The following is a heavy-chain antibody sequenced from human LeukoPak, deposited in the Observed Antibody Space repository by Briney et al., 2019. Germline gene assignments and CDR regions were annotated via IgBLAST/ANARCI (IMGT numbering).Heavy chain of an antibody. V-gene: IGHV4-34*01. CDR3: ARTPRSRYPYHGMDV. Sequence: PSETLSLTCAVYGGSFSGYYWSWIRQPPGKGLEWIGEINHSGSTNYNPSLKSRVTISVDTSKNQFSLKLSSVTAADTAVHSCARTPRSRYPYHGMDVWRQGTTDTVPS. D-gene: IGHD6-25*01. CDR2: INHSGST. J-gene: IGHJ6*02. CDR1: GGSFSGYY.